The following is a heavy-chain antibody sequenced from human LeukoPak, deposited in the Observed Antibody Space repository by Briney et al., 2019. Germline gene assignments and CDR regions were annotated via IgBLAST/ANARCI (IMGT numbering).Heavy chain of an antibody. CDR3: AKGCTSCYGGDY. Sequence: HPGGSLRLSCAVSGFTFSNNWMNWVRQAPGKGLEWVANIKQDGSDKNYVDSVKGRFTISRDNAKNSLYLQMNSLRAEDTAVYYCAKGCTSCYGGDYWGQGTLVTVSS. CDR2: IKQDGSDK. D-gene: IGHD2-2*01. CDR1: GFTFSNNW. J-gene: IGHJ4*02. V-gene: IGHV3-7*03.